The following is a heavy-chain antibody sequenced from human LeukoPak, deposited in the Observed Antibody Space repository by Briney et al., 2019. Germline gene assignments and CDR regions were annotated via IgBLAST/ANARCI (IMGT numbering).Heavy chain of an antibody. Sequence: GASVKVSCKASGYTFTSYDINWVRQATGQGLEWMGWMNPNSGNAGYAQKFQGRVTMTRNSSISTAYMELSSLRSEDTAVYYCARWSIAAADRAGIDYWGQGTLVTVSS. CDR1: GYTFTSYD. J-gene: IGHJ4*02. D-gene: IGHD6-13*01. CDR3: ARWSIAAADRAGIDY. V-gene: IGHV1-8*01. CDR2: MNPNSGNA.